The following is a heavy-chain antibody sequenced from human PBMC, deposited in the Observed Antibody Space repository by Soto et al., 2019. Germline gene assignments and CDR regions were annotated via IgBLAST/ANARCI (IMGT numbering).Heavy chain of an antibody. CDR2: ISVSGGST. J-gene: IGHJ3*02. CDR1: GFTFSSYA. V-gene: IGHV3-23*01. CDR3: EKDSPGYTGYGIVDAFDI. Sequence: PGGSLRLSCAASGFTFSSYAMSWVRQAPGKGLEWVSAISVSGGSTYYADSVKGRFTISRDNSKNTLYLQMNSLRAEDTAVYYCEKDSPGYTGYGIVDAFDIWGQGTMVTVSS. D-gene: IGHD5-12*01.